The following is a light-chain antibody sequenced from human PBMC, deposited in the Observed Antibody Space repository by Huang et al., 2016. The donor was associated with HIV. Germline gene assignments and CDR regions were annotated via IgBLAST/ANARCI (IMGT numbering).Light chain of an antibody. CDR1: QSVRNNY. CDR3: QQYSTSSYT. CDR2: DAR. J-gene: IGKJ2*01. V-gene: IGKV3D-20*01. Sequence: IVLTQSPATLSLSPGERATLTCGAIQSVRNNYLARYQQKPGLAPRLLSYDARVRATGIPDRFSGSGSGTDFTLTISRLEPEDFAMYYCQQYSTSSYTFGQGTKVDI.